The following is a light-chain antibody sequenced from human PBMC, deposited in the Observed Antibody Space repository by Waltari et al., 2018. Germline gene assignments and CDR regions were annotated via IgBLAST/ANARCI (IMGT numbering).Light chain of an antibody. CDR1: SSDVGGYNY. V-gene: IGLV2-14*03. CDR2: DVS. J-gene: IGLJ1*01. Sequence: QSALTQPASVSGSPGQSITISCTGTSSDVGGYNYVSWYQQHPGKGPKLMIYDVSNRPSGVSNRFSCSKSGNTASLTISGLQVEDEADYYCSSYTSSSTQVFGTGTKVTVL. CDR3: SSYTSSSTQV.